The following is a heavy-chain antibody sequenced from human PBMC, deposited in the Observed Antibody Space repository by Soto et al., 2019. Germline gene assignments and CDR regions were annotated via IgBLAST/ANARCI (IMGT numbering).Heavy chain of an antibody. CDR1: GFSLSTSGVG. V-gene: IGHV2-5*02. CDR3: AHSQEDYGRISYGMDV. CDR2: IYWDDDK. Sequence: QITLKESGPTLVKPTQTLTLTCTFSGFSLSTSGVGVGWIRQPPGKALEWLALIYWDDDKRYSPSLKSRLTITXXTXKXXVVLTMTNMDPVDTATYYCAHSQEDYGRISYGMDVWGQGTTVTVSS. D-gene: IGHD4-17*01. J-gene: IGHJ6*02.